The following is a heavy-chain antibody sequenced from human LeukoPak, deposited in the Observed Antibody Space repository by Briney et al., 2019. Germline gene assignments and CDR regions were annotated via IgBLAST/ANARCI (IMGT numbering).Heavy chain of an antibody. Sequence: ASVKVSCKASGGTFSSYAISWVRQAPGQGLEWMGGIIPIFGTANYAQKFQGRVTITADESTSTAYMELSSLRSEDTAVYYCARDGLGCSSTSCYTGAFDIWGQGTMVTVSS. V-gene: IGHV1-69*01. D-gene: IGHD2-2*02. CDR2: IIPIFGTA. CDR3: ARDGLGCSSTSCYTGAFDI. CDR1: GGTFSSYA. J-gene: IGHJ3*02.